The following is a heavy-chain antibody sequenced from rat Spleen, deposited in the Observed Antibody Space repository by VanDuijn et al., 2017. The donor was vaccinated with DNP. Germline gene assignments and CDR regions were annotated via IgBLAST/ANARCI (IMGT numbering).Heavy chain of an antibody. CDR1: GFTFSDYN. V-gene: IGHV5-22*01. CDR3: ARHTDEGYFDF. J-gene: IGHJ2*01. CDR2: ISYDGGST. Sequence: EVQLVESGGDLVQSGRSLKVSCAASGFTFSDYNMAWVRQAPKKGLEWVAYISYDGGSTYYGDSVKGRFTISRDNAKSTLYLQMNSLRSEDMATYYCARHTDEGYFDFWGQGVMVTVSS.